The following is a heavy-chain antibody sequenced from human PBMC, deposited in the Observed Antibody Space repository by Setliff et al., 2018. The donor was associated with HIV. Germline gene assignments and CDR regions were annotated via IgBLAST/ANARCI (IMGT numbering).Heavy chain of an antibody. D-gene: IGHD4-17*01. CDR2: IKQDGSEK. CDR3: ARDPYPYFDYGDWYFDL. CDR1: GFTFSTYW. J-gene: IGHJ2*01. V-gene: IGHV3-7*01. Sequence: GESLRLSCAASGFTFSTYWMSWVRQAPGKGLEWVANIKQDGSEKFYVDSVKGRFTISRDNAKNPLYLQMNSLRAEDTAVYYCARDPYPYFDYGDWYFDLWGRGTLVTVSS.